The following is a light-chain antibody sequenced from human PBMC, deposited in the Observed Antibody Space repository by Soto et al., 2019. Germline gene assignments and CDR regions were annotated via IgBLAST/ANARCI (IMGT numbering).Light chain of an antibody. V-gene: IGKV1-5*03. Sequence: DIPMTQSPSTLSASVGDRVTISCRASQSIRSWLAWYQQKPGKAPKLLIYKASSLESGVPSRFSGSGSGTEYTLTISSLQPDDFATYYCQQYNSYPWTFGQGTKVEIK. J-gene: IGKJ1*01. CDR2: KAS. CDR1: QSIRSW. CDR3: QQYNSYPWT.